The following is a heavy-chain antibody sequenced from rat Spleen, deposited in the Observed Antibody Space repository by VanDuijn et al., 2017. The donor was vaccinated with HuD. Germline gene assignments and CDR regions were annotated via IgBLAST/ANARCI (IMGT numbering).Heavy chain of an antibody. CDR3: ATQGTNADY. CDR2: IIYAGNSA. D-gene: IGHD4-3*01. CDR1: GFTFSDYN. Sequence: EVQLVESGGGLVQPGRSLKLSCAASGFTFSDYNMAWVRQAPKQGLEWVATIIYAGNSAYYRDSVKGRFTISRDNAKSTLYLKMDSLRSEDTATYYCATQGTNADYWGQGVMVTVSS. V-gene: IGHV5-7*01. J-gene: IGHJ2*01.